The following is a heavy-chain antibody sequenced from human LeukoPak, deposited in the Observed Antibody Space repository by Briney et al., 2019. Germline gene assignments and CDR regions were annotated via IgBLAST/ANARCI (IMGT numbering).Heavy chain of an antibody. D-gene: IGHD3-3*01. CDR1: GYSISSGYY. V-gene: IGHV4-38-2*01. CDR3: ARLIWGLEWLPRFDP. CDR2: IYHSGST. Sequence: SETLSLTCAASGYSISSGYYWGWIRQPPGKGLEWIGSIYHSGSTYYNPSLKSRVTISVDTSKNQFSLKLSSVTAADTAVYYCARLIWGLEWLPRFDPWGQGTLVTVSS. J-gene: IGHJ5*02.